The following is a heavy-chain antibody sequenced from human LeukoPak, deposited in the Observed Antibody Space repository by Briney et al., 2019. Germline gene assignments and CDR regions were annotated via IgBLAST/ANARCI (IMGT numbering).Heavy chain of an antibody. Sequence: PGGSLRLSCAASGFTFSSYAMHWVRRAPGKGLEWVAVISYDGSNKYYADSVKGRFTISRDNSKNTLYLQMNSLRAEDTAVYYCANPDEIYGDYAILDYWGQGTLVTVSS. J-gene: IGHJ4*02. CDR1: GFTFSSYA. CDR2: ISYDGSNK. D-gene: IGHD4-17*01. V-gene: IGHV3-30-3*01. CDR3: ANPDEIYGDYAILDY.